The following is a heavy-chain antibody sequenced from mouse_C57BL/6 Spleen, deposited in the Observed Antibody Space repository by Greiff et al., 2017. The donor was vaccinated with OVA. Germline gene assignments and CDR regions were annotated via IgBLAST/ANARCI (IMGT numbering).Heavy chain of an antibody. CDR3: ARSDGPYYAMDY. Sequence: QVHVKQSGAELVKPGASVKISCKASGYAFSSYWMNWVKQRPGKGLEWIGQIYPGDGDTNYNGKFKGKATLTADKSSSTAYMQLSSLTSEDSAVYFCARSDGPYYAMDYWGQGTSVTVSS. J-gene: IGHJ4*01. CDR2: IYPGDGDT. V-gene: IGHV1-80*01. CDR1: GYAFSSYW. D-gene: IGHD1-2*01.